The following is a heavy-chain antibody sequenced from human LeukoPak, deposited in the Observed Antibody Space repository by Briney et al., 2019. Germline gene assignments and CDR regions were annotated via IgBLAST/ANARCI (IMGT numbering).Heavy chain of an antibody. J-gene: IGHJ4*02. CDR3: ARSYYYDSSGYYQFDY. Sequence: PSETLSLTCTVSGGSISSYYWSWIRQPPGKGLEWIGYIYYSGSTNYNPSLKSRVTISVDTSKNQFSLKLSSVTAADTAVYYCARSYYYDSSGYYQFDYWGQGTLVTVSS. V-gene: IGHV4-59*12. CDR2: IYYSGST. D-gene: IGHD3-22*01. CDR1: GGSISSYY.